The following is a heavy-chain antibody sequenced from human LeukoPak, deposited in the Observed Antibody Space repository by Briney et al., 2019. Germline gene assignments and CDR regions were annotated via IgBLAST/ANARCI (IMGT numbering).Heavy chain of an antibody. CDR2: ISYDGRQK. CDR3: ATEAERPGYSSGLGFDY. Sequence: GRSLRLSCAASGFTFSEYAMHWVRQAPGKGLEWVAVISYDGRQKYYGDSVKGRFTISRDNPKNTLYLHMNSLRVEDTAVYYCATEAERPGYSSGLGFDYWGQGTLVTVSS. J-gene: IGHJ4*02. CDR1: GFTFSEYA. D-gene: IGHD6-19*01. V-gene: IGHV3-30*14.